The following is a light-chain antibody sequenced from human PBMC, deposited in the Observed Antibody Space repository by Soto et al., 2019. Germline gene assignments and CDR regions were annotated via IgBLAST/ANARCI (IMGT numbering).Light chain of an antibody. CDR2: DVN. V-gene: IGLV2-14*01. CDR3: CSYRHISNYV. Sequence: QSALTQPASVSGSPGQSITISCTGTSSDVGGYNHVSWFQQSPGKAPKLMIYDVNNRPSGVSGRFSGSKSGNTAYLTISGLLAEDEAAYYCCSYRHISNYVFGTGTKVTVL. J-gene: IGLJ1*01. CDR1: SSDVGGYNH.